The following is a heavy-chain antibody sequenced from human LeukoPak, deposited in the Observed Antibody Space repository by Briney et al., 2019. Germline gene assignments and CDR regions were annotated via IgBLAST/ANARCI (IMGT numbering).Heavy chain of an antibody. V-gene: IGHV1-46*01. CDR1: GYTFTSYY. CDR2: INPSGGST. CDR3: ARFYYDSSGYIVGLDY. Sequence: ASVKASCKASGYTFTSYYMHWVRQAPGQGLEWMGIINPSGGSTSYAQKFQGRVTTTADESTSTAYMELGSLRSEDAAVYYCARFYYDSSGYIVGLDYWGQGTLVTVSS. D-gene: IGHD3-22*01. J-gene: IGHJ4*02.